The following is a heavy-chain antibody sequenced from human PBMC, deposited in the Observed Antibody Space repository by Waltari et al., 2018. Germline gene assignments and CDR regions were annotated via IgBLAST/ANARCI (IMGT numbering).Heavy chain of an antibody. V-gene: IGHV1-2*06. J-gene: IGHJ4*02. Sequence: QVQLVQSGAEVKKPGASVKVSCKASGYTFTGYYMHWVRQAPGQGLEWMGRINPNRGGTNYAQKFQGRVTMTRDTSISTAYMELSRLRSDDTAVYYCARDQGITLTPIDYWGQGTLVTVSS. D-gene: IGHD3-16*01. CDR2: INPNRGGT. CDR1: GYTFTGYY. CDR3: ARDQGITLTPIDY.